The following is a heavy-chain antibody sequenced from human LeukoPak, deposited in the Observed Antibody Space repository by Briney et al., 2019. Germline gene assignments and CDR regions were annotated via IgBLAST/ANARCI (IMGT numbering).Heavy chain of an antibody. CDR2: ISGSGSDI. CDR3: SRGPRRLDY. J-gene: IGHJ4*02. Sequence: GGSLRLSCAASGFTFSDYYMSWIRQAPGKGLESLSYISGSGSDISYADSVNGRFTVSRDNAKKSLYLQMNSLRLGDTAMYYCSRGPRRLDYWGQGTLVTVSS. CDR1: GFTFSDYY. V-gene: IGHV3-11*01.